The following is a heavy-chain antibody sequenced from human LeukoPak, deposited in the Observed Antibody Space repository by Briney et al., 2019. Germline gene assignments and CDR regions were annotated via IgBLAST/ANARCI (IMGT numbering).Heavy chain of an antibody. CDR3: AKGGYGDPFDP. V-gene: IGHV3-74*01. Sequence: GGSLRLSCAAPGFTFNNYWMHWVRQAPGKGLVWVSRITPDASSTGYADSVRGRFTISRDNAKNTLYLQMDSLRAEDTAVYYCAKGGYGDPFDPWGQGTLVTVSS. CDR1: GFTFNNYW. D-gene: IGHD4-17*01. CDR2: ITPDASST. J-gene: IGHJ5*02.